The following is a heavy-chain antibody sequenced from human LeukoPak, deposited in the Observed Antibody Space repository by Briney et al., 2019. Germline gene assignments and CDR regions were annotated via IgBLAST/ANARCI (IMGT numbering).Heavy chain of an antibody. CDR3: ASKGDSSGYYYFDY. J-gene: IGHJ4*02. Sequence: SETLSLTCAVYGVACSGYYWSWIRQPPGKGLEWIGEINNSGSTNYNPSLKSRVTISVDTSKNQFSLKLSSVTAADTAVYYCASKGDSSGYYYFDYWGQGTLVTVSS. CDR2: INNSGST. V-gene: IGHV4-34*01. CDR1: GVACSGYY. D-gene: IGHD3-22*01.